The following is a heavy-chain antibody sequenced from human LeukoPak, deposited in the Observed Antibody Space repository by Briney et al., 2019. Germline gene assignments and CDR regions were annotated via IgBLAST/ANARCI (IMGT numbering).Heavy chain of an antibody. CDR2: IYYSGST. CDR3: ARLGDIVVVPAAILGSGKFDY. J-gene: IGHJ4*02. CDR1: GGSISSSSYY. V-gene: IGHV4-39*01. D-gene: IGHD2-2*02. Sequence: PSETLSLTCTVSGGSISSSSYYWGWIRQPPGKGREWIGSIYYSGSTYYNPSLKSRVTISVDTSKNQFSLKLSSVTAADTAVYYCARLGDIVVVPAAILGSGKFDYWGQGTLVTVSS.